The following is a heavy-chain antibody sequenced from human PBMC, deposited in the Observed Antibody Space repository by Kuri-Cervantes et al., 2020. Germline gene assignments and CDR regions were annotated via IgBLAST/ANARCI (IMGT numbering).Heavy chain of an antibody. CDR1: GYTFTSYA. CDR2: INPNSGGT. V-gene: IGHV1-2*04. J-gene: IGHJ6*02. CDR3: ARVGWSDPNYYYYGMDV. Sequence: ASVKVSCKASGYTFTSYAMHWVRQAPGQRLEWMGWINPNSGGTNYAQKFQGWVTMTRDTPISTAYMELSRLRSDDTAVYYCARVGWSDPNYYYYGMDVWGQGTAVTVSS. D-gene: IGHD6-19*01.